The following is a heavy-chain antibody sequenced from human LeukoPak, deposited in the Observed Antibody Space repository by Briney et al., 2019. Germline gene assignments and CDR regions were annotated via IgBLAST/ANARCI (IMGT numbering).Heavy chain of an antibody. CDR1: GGSISSSSYY. D-gene: IGHD6-19*01. J-gene: IGHJ5*02. CDR2: IYYSGST. Sequence: PSETLSLTCTVSGGSISSSSYYWGWIRQPPGKGLEWIGSIYYSGSTYYNPSLKSRVTISVDTSKNQFSLKLSSVTAADTAVYYCARLLPVWSSGWYTTFDPWGQGTLVTVSS. V-gene: IGHV4-39*01. CDR3: ARLLPVWSSGWYTTFDP.